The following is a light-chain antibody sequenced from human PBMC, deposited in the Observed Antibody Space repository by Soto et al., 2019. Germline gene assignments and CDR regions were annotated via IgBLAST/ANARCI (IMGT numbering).Light chain of an antibody. CDR3: AAWDDSLRGVI. Sequence: QSVVTQPPSASGTPGQRVTISCSGGSSNIGYSYVYWYQQVPGTAPKLLIQRNNQRPSGVPDRFSGSKSGTSASLAISGLRSEDEADYFRAAWDDSLRGVIFGGGTKVTVL. J-gene: IGLJ2*01. V-gene: IGLV1-47*01. CDR2: RNN. CDR1: SSNIGYSY.